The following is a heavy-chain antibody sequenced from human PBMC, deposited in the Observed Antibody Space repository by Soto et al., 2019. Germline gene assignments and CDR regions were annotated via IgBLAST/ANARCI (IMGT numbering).Heavy chain of an antibody. CDR2: VSIGGSI. J-gene: IGHJ4*02. CDR1: GFTFSSYA. Sequence: PGGSLRLSCAASGFTFSSYAMGWVRQGPGKGLEWVAVVSIGGSIHYADSVRGRFTISRDNSKNTLSLQMNSLTAEDTAVYFCAKRRGAGGHFDYWGQGALVTV. CDR3: AKRRGAGGHFDY. V-gene: IGHV3-23*01. D-gene: IGHD2-15*01.